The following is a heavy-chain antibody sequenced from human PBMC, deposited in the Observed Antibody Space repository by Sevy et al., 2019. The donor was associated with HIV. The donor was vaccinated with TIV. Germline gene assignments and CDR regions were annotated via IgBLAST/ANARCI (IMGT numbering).Heavy chain of an antibody. Sequence: GGSLRLSCAASGFTFSSYAMSRVRQAPRKGLQWVSAISGSGGSTYYADSVKGRFTISRDNSKKTLYLQMNSLRAEDTAVYYCAKERGSRGGAGHAFDIWGQGTMVTVSS. V-gene: IGHV3-23*01. J-gene: IGHJ3*02. D-gene: IGHD2-15*01. CDR2: ISGSGGST. CDR1: GFTFSSYA. CDR3: AKERGSRGGAGHAFDI.